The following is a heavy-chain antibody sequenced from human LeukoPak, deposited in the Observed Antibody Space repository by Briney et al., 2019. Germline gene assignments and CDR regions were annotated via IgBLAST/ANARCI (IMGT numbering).Heavy chain of an antibody. J-gene: IGHJ4*02. CDR2: IYYSGST. CDR3: ASSPVTYYYDSSGYYS. D-gene: IGHD3-22*01. Sequence: PSETLSLTCTVSGGSISSYYWSWIRQPPGKGLEWIGYIYYSGSTNHNPSLKSRVTISVDTSKNQFSLKLSSVTAADTAVYYCASSPVTYYYDSSGYYSWGQGTLVTVSS. CDR1: GGSISSYY. V-gene: IGHV4-59*08.